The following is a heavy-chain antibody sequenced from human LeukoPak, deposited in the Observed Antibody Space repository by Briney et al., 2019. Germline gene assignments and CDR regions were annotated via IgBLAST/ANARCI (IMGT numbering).Heavy chain of an antibody. V-gene: IGHV3-23*01. Sequence: GGSLRLSCAASGFTFSSYAMSWVRQAPGKGLEWVSTVDHSFGTTHYADSVKGRFTISRDDSKNTVSLQMNSLRAEDTAVYYCARDQRHDVWSKGTTVTVSS. CDR3: ARDQRHDV. J-gene: IGHJ6*04. CDR2: VDHSFGTT. CDR1: GFTFSSYA.